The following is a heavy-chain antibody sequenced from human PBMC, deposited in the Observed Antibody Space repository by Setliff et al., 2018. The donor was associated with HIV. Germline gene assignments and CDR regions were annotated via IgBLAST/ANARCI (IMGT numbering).Heavy chain of an antibody. CDR1: TDSISNSH. Sequence: SETLSLTCSVSTDSISNSHWSWMRQTAGKELEWIGRIFGSGTTHYNPSPESRVTMSIDTAKKQFFLRLNSVTAADTAVYFCARDRSKYGTGSSAYNWFDPWG. D-gene: IGHD3-16*01. CDR3: ARDRSKYGTGSSAYNWFDP. V-gene: IGHV4-4*07. J-gene: IGHJ5*02. CDR2: IFGSGTT.